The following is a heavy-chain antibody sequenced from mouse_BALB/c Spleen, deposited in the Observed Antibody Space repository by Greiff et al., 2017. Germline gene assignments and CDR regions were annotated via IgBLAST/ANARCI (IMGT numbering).Heavy chain of an antibody. V-gene: IGHV1-54*01. D-gene: IGHD2-14*01. J-gene: IGHJ3*01. CDR1: GYAFTNYL. CDR3: ARNYRYEKFAY. Sequence: VQLQQSGAELVRPGTSVKVSCKASGYAFTNYLIEWVKQRPGQGLEWIGVINPGSGGTNYNEKFKGKATLTADKSSSTAYMQLSSLTSDDSAVYYCARNYRYEKFAYWGQGTLVTVSA. CDR2: INPGSGGT.